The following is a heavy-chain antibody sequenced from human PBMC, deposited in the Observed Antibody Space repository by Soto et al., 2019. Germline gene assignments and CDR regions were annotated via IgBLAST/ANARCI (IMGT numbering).Heavy chain of an antibody. D-gene: IGHD4-17*01. CDR2: IYPSDSDT. CDR3: TRPANTVADHFDL. Sequence: GESLKISCQVSGYTFTIYWIGWVRQMPGKGLEWMGIIYPSDSDTRYSPSFQGQVTISADQSINTAYLQWDSLKASDTAIYYCTRPANTVADHFDLWGQGTPVTVS. J-gene: IGHJ4*02. CDR1: GYTFTIYW. V-gene: IGHV5-51*01.